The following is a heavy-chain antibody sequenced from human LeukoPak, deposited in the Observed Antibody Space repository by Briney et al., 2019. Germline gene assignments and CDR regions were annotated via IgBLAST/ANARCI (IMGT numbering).Heavy chain of an antibody. J-gene: IGHJ4*02. Sequence: GGSLRLSCAASGFTFSSYSMNWVRQAPGKGLEWVSSISSSSSYIYYADSVKGRFTISRDNAKNSLYLQMNSLRAEGTAVYYCAGDPRIDVLLTAHYYFDYWGEGTLVTVSS. CDR3: AGDPRIDVLLTAHYYFDY. D-gene: IGHD2-21*02. V-gene: IGHV3-21*01. CDR2: ISSSSSYI. CDR1: GFTFSSYS.